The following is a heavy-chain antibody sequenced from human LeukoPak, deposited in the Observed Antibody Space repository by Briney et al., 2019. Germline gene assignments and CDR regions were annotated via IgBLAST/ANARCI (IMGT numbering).Heavy chain of an antibody. Sequence: GESLKISCKGSGYTFNDYWIAWVRPVPGKGLEWMGIIYPGDSDTRYSPSFQGQLTFSADKSISTAYLQLPSLKASDTAMYFCARQYTTSHPFDYWGQGTPLTVSS. D-gene: IGHD2-2*02. CDR1: GYTFNDYW. CDR3: ARQYTTSHPFDY. V-gene: IGHV5-51*01. J-gene: IGHJ4*02. CDR2: IYPGDSDT.